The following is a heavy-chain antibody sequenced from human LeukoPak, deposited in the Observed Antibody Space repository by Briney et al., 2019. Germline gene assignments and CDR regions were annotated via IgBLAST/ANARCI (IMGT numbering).Heavy chain of an antibody. CDR1: GGTISSTSYY. D-gene: IGHD3-22*01. Sequence: SETLSLTCTVSGGTISSTSYYWGWIRQPPGKGLEWIGSIYYRGSTYYNPSLKSRVTISVDTSKNQFSLKLSSVTAADTAVYYCARQTVTTLIYFDTWGQGTLVTVSS. V-gene: IGHV4-39*01. CDR3: ARQTVTTLIYFDT. CDR2: IYYRGST. J-gene: IGHJ4*02.